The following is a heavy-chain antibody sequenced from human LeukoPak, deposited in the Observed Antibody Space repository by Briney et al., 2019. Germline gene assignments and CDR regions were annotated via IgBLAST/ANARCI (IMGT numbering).Heavy chain of an antibody. J-gene: IGHJ4*02. CDR1: GFTFRNYD. Sequence: GGALRLSCAASGFTFRNYDMHWVRQAPGKGLEWVAVLWYEGSNKYYADSVKGRFTISRDNSKNTLYLQMNSLRAEDTAVYYCAKDNSGSFDYWGQGTLVTVSS. CDR3: AKDNSGSFDY. D-gene: IGHD1-26*01. V-gene: IGHV3-33*06. CDR2: LWYEGSNK.